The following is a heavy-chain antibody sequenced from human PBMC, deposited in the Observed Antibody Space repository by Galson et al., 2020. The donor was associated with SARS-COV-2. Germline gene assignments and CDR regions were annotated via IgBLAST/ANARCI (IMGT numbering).Heavy chain of an antibody. CDR1: GFTFSSYA. CDR3: YELFFDY. Sequence: QLGESLKISCAASGFTFSSYAMHWVRQAPGKGLEWVAVISYDGSNKYYADSVKGRFTISRDNSKNTLYLQMNSLRAEDTAVYYCYELFFDYWGQGTLVTVSS. CDR2: ISYDGSNK. J-gene: IGHJ4*02. V-gene: IGHV3-30*04. D-gene: IGHD3-10*01.